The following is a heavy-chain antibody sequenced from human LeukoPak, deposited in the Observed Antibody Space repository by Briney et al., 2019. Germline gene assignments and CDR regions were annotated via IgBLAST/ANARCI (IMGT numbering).Heavy chain of an antibody. Sequence: PGGSLRLSCAASGFTFSSYAMSWVRQAPGKGLEWVSSIGGSGDNTFYADPVKDRFTISRDNSKNTLFLQMNSLRAEDTAVYYCAKGRGTTVTSAANYWDQGTLVTVSS. J-gene: IGHJ4*02. V-gene: IGHV3-23*01. CDR3: AKGRGTTVTSAANY. CDR1: GFTFSSYA. D-gene: IGHD4-17*01. CDR2: IGGSGDNT.